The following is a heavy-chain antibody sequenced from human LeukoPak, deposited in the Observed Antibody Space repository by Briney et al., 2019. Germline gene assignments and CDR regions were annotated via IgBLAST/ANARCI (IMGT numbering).Heavy chain of an antibody. Sequence: ASVKVSCKASGYTFTSYAMHWVRQAPGQRLEWMGWINAGNGNTKYSQKFQGRVTITRDTSASTAYMELSSLRSEDTAVYYCARDVEMATSLRDYWGQGTLVTVSS. CDR2: INAGNGNT. CDR3: ARDVEMATSLRDY. J-gene: IGHJ4*02. CDR1: GYTFTSYA. D-gene: IGHD5-24*01. V-gene: IGHV1-3*01.